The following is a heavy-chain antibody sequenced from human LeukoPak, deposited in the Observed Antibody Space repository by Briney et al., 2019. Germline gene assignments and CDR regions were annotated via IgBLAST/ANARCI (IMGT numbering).Heavy chain of an antibody. CDR2: IRSNADGGTT. Sequence: GGSLRLSCAASGFTFSSYGMHWVRQAPGKGLEWVGRIRSNADGGTTDHAAPVEGRFTISRDDSGNMLYLQMNSLKIEDTAVYYCTVYYDPLTDYYGLVKYWGQGTLVTVSS. CDR1: GFTFSSYG. J-gene: IGHJ4*02. V-gene: IGHV3-15*01. CDR3: TVYYDPLTDYYGLVKY. D-gene: IGHD3-9*01.